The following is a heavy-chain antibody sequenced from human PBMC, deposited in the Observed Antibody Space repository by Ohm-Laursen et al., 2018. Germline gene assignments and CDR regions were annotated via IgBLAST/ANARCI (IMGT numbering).Heavy chain of an antibody. D-gene: IGHD2-21*02. CDR1: GGSISSYY. J-gene: IGHJ4*02. Sequence: GTLSLTCTVSGGSISSYYWSWIRQPPGKGLEWLGYIHYSGNTNYNPSLKSRVTISVDTSKNQFSLKLSSVTAADTAVYYCARGLAYCGGDCPYYFDYWGQGTLVTVSS. V-gene: IGHV4-59*12. CDR2: IHYSGNT. CDR3: ARGLAYCGGDCPYYFDY.